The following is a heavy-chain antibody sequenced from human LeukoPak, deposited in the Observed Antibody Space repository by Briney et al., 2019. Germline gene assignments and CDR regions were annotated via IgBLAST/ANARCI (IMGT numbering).Heavy chain of an antibody. Sequence: AGGSLRLSCVVSGFTFSRYSMNWVRQAPGKGLEWVSAISGSGDDTYYADSVKGLFTISRDNSKNTLYLQMNSLRAEDTAVYYCAKFFTGEYVRAFDVWGQGTMVTVSS. J-gene: IGHJ3*01. CDR3: AKFFTGEYVRAFDV. D-gene: IGHD3-10*02. CDR2: ISGSGDDT. CDR1: GFTFSRYS. V-gene: IGHV3-23*01.